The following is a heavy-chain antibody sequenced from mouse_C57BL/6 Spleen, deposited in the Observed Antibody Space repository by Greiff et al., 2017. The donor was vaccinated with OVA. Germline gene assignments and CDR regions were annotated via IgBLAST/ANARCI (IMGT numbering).Heavy chain of an antibody. D-gene: IGHD2-1*01. CDR1: GYSITSGYY. CDR3: ARDRGYGNYPFED. CDR2: ISYDGSN. V-gene: IGHV3-6*01. Sequence: LVESGPGLVKPSQSLSLTCSVTGYSITSGYYWNWIRQFPGNKLEWMGYISYDGSNNYNPSLKNRISITRDTSKNQFFLKLNSVTTEDTATYYCARDRGYGNYPFEDWGQGTTLTVSS. J-gene: IGHJ2*01.